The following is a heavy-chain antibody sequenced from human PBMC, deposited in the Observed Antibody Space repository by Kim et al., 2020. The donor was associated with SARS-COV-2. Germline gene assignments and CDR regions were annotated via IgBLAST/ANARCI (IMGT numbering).Heavy chain of an antibody. Sequence: GGSLRLSCAASGFTFSNAWLSWVRQAPGKGLEWVGRIKSKPDGGTTDYAAPVKGRFTISRDDSKNTLYLQMNSLKTEDTAVYYCTTYIGGPQFDYWGQGTLVTVSS. J-gene: IGHJ4*02. CDR3: TTYIGGPQFDY. D-gene: IGHD2-15*01. V-gene: IGHV3-15*01. CDR2: IKSKPDGGTT. CDR1: GFTFSNAW.